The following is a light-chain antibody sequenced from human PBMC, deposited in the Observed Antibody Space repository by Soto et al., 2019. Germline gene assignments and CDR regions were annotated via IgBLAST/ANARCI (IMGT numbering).Light chain of an antibody. J-gene: IGLJ1*01. CDR1: SSDVGGYNY. Sequence: QSVLTHPASVSGSPGQSSSIFCTGTSSDVGGYNYVSWYQHQPGKAPKLVIVDVGGRPSGISNRFSGSKSGNTASLTISGLRPEDEADYYCSSYTVFNLYFFGTGTKVT. V-gene: IGLV2-14*03. CDR3: SSYTVFNLYF. CDR2: DVG.